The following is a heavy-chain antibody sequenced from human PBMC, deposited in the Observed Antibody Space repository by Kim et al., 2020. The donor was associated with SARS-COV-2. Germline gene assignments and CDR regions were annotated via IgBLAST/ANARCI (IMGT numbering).Heavy chain of an antibody. CDR1: GFTFSSYG. V-gene: IGHV3-33*01. Sequence: GGSLRLSCAASGFTFSSYGMHWVRQAPGKGLEWVAVISYDGSDKYYADSVKGRFTISRDNSKNTLYLQMNSLRAEDTAVYYCARGGFGYSCHYRNFDHW. D-gene: IGHD5-12*01. J-gene: IGHJ4*01. CDR2: ISYDGSDK. CDR3: ARGGFGYSCHYRNFDH.